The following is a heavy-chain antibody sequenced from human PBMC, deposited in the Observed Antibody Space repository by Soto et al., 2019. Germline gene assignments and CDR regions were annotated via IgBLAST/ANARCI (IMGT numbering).Heavy chain of an antibody. CDR2: IYYSGST. D-gene: IGHD2-2*01. V-gene: IGHV4-31*03. J-gene: IGHJ4*02. CDR1: GGSISSGGYY. Sequence: SETLSLTCTVSGGSISSGGYYWSWIRQHPGKGLEWIGYIYYSGSTYYNPSLKSRVTISVDTSKNQFSLKLSSVTAADTAVYYCARGARYVVVPAAVANWGQGTLVTVSS. CDR3: ARGARYVVVPAAVAN.